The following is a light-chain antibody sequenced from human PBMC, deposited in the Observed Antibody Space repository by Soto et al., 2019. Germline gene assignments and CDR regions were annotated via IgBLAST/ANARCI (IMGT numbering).Light chain of an antibody. V-gene: IGLV1-47*01. CDR3: AAWVVNRSGGV. Sequence: QSVLTQPPSASGTPGQRVTISCSGSSSNIGSHFVYWYQQLPGTAPKLLIYRNDQRPSGVPDRFSGSKSGTSASLAISGLRSGDESDYNCAAWVVNRSGGVSGGGTKRTVL. CDR1: SSNIGSHF. CDR2: RND. J-gene: IGLJ3*02.